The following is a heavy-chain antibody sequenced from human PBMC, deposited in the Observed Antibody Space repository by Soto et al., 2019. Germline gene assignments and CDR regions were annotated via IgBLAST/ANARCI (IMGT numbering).Heavy chain of an antibody. V-gene: IGHV4-34*01. D-gene: IGHD1-20*01. CDR1: GGSFSGYY. CDR3: ARVWYYYGMDV. CDR2: INHSGST. Sequence: SETLSLTCAVYGGSFSGYYWSWIRQPPGKGREWIGEINHSGSTNYNPSLKSRVTISVDTSKNQFSLKLSSVTAADTAVYYCARVWYYYGMDVWGQGTTVTVSS. J-gene: IGHJ6*02.